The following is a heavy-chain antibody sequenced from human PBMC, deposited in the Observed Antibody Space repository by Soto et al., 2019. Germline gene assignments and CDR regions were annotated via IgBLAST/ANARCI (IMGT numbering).Heavy chain of an antibody. CDR3: ARVGDSSTGTTFHYHGLDV. CDR1: GYNFTSHY. D-gene: IGHD2-21*01. CDR2: IYPRGGTT. J-gene: IGHJ6*02. Sequence: ASVKVSCKASGYNFTSHYMHWVRQAPGQGLESMGIIYPRGGTTTYAQKFQGGVTMTRDTSTHTFYMELSSLKSKDTAMYYCARVGDSSTGTTFHYHGLDVWGQGTTVTVSS. V-gene: IGHV1-46*01.